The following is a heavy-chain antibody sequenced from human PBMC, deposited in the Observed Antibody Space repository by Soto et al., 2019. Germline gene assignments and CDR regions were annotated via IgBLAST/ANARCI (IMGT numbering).Heavy chain of an antibody. J-gene: IGHJ4*02. V-gene: IGHV1-46*03. D-gene: IGHD3-10*01. CDR3: AWERFGDSTAALDV. CDR2: INPGGSGA. CDR1: GYTPTNYF. Sequence: QVQLVQSGAEVREPGASVKVSCQASGYTPTNYFIHWVRQAPGQGREWTGLINPGGSGATYAQKFQGRVTMTRDTSTSTVYLDVSSLTSEYTAVYYCAWERFGDSTAALDVWGQGTLVTVSS.